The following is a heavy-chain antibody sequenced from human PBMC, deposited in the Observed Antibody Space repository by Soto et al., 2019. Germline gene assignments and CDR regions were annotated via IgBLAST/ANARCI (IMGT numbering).Heavy chain of an antibody. J-gene: IGHJ4*02. Sequence: EVQLLESGGGLGQPGGSLRLSCAASGFTFSSYALSWVRQAPGKGLEWVSVISGSGGSTYYAESVKGRFTISRDNSKNTLYLQMNSLRADDTAVYYCAKSSGWFHPFDYWGQGTLVTVSS. V-gene: IGHV3-23*01. D-gene: IGHD6-19*01. CDR1: GFTFSSYA. CDR3: AKSSGWFHPFDY. CDR2: ISGSGGST.